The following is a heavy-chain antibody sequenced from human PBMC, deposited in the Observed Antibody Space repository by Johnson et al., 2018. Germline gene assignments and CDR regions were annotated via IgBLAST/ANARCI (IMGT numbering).Heavy chain of an antibody. CDR2: MNPNSGNR. J-gene: IGHJ3*02. CDR3: AKDEGGDNHGAFDI. V-gene: IGHV1-8*01. D-gene: IGHD2-21*02. CDR1: GYTFTSYD. Sequence: QVQLVQSGAEVKKPGASVKVSCKASGYTFTSYDINWVRQATGQGLEWMGWMNPNSGNRGNAQKFKGRVTMTRNTSISTAHMELSSLRAEDTAVYYCAKDEGGDNHGAFDIWGQGTMVTVSS.